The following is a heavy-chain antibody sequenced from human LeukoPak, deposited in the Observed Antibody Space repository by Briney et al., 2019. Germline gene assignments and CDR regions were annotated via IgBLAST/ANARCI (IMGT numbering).Heavy chain of an antibody. J-gene: IGHJ4*02. CDR2: IYPGDSDT. Sequence: GESLKISCKGSGYSFTSYWIGWVRQMPGKGLEWMVIIYPGDSDTRYSPSFQGQVTISADKSISTAYLQWSSLKASDTAMYFCARRALSSTSGYQHIDYWGQGTLVTVSS. V-gene: IGHV5-51*01. D-gene: IGHD6-25*01. CDR1: GYSFTSYW. CDR3: ARRALSSTSGYQHIDY.